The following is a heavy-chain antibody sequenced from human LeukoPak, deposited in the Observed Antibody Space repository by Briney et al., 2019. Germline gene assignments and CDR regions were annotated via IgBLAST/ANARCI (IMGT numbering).Heavy chain of an antibody. V-gene: IGHV2-5*02. Sequence: ESGPTLVKPTQTLTLTCTFSGFSLTTSGVVVGWVRQPPGKALEWVAFIYGDDNKRYSPSLKSRLTITKDTSKNQVVLTMTNGDPVDTATYYCVHRTTVTSFDYWGQGTLVTVSS. D-gene: IGHD4-17*01. CDR2: IYGDDNK. CDR3: VHRTTVTSFDY. J-gene: IGHJ4*02. CDR1: GFSLTTSGVV.